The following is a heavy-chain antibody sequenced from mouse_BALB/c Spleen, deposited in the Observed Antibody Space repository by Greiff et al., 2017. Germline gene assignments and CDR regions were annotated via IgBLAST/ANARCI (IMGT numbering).Heavy chain of an antibody. Sequence: VQLQESGAELVRPGSSVKISCKASGYAFSSYWMNWVKQRPGQGLEWIGQIYPGDGDTNYNGKFKGKATLTADKSSSTAYMQLSSLTSEDSAVYFCARWYDYDGYYAMEYWGQGTSVTVSS. CDR2: IYPGDGDT. V-gene: IGHV1-80*01. J-gene: IGHJ4*01. CDR3: ARWYDYDGYYAMEY. D-gene: IGHD2-4*01. CDR1: GYAFSSYW.